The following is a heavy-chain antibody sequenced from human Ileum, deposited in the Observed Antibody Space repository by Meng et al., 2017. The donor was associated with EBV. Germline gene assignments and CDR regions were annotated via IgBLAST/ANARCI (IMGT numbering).Heavy chain of an antibody. V-gene: IGHV4-39*01. CDR1: GGSISSSNYC. D-gene: IGHD4-17*01. Sequence: HLVLRGAGPVLVKPSETLSLTWSVSGGSISSSNYCWGWIRQPPGKGLEWIQSICYTDYTYYNPSLKSRVTISADKSKNQFSLRLNSLTAADTAVYYCAMGPDYAKTGYWGQGTLVTVSS. J-gene: IGHJ4*02. CDR2: ICYTDYT. CDR3: AMGPDYAKTGY.